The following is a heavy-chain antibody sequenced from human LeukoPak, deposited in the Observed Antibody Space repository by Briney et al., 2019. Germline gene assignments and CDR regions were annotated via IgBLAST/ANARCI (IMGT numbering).Heavy chain of an antibody. J-gene: IGHJ4*02. CDR3: ARVGNLAAAGTLFDY. D-gene: IGHD6-13*01. CDR1: GYTFTSYG. CDR2: ISAYNGNT. V-gene: IGHV1-18*01. Sequence: ASVKVSCKASGYTFTSYGISWARQPPGQGLEWMGWISAYNGNTNYAQKLQGRVNMTTDTSTSTAYMELRSLRSDDTAVYYCARVGNLAAAGTLFDYWGEGTLVTVSS.